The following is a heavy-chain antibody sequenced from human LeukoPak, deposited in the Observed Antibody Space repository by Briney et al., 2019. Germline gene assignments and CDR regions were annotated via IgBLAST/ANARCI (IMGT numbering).Heavy chain of an antibody. CDR2: IYYSGST. CDR1: GGSISSNNYY. J-gene: IGHJ5*02. Sequence: PSETLSLTCTVSGGSISSNNYYWGWIRQPPGKGLEWIGSIYYSGSTYYNPSLKSRVTISVDTSKNQFSLKLSSVTAADTAVYYCARGHYCTNGVCYTRGTVTTPGNWFDPWGQGTLVTVSS. D-gene: IGHD2-8*01. V-gene: IGHV4-39*01. CDR3: ARGHYCTNGVCYTRGTVTTPGNWFDP.